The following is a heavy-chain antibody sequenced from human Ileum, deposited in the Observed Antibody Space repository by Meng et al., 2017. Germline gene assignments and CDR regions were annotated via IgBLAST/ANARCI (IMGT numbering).Heavy chain of an antibody. CDR1: GFNFDAFG. Sequence: SLKISCAASGFNFDAFGMHWVRQTPGKGLEWVSGISWNSGIIGYAGSVKGRFTISRDNAKKSLYLQMNSLRAEDTAVYYCARRGFYDNWGQGTLVTVSS. CDR2: ISWNSGII. D-gene: IGHD3-10*01. CDR3: ARRGFYDN. V-gene: IGHV3-9*01. J-gene: IGHJ4*02.